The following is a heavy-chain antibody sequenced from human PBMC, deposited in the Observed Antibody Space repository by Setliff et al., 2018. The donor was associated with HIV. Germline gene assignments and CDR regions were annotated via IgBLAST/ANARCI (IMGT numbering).Heavy chain of an antibody. CDR1: GYTFTSYG. CDR2: ISGYNGNT. V-gene: IGHV1-18*01. D-gene: IGHD3-10*01. Sequence: GASVKVSCKASGYTFTSYGISWVRQAPGQGLQWMGWISGYNGNTHYAQKVQGRVTMTTDTSTSTAYMELRSLISDDTAVYYCAQTYSFGSGSYLFDFWGQGTLVTVSS. J-gene: IGHJ4*02. CDR3: AQTYSFGSGSYLFDF.